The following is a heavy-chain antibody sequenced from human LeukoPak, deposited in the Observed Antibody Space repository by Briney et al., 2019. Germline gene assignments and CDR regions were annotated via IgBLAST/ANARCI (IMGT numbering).Heavy chain of an antibody. CDR3: ARLALYYDFWSGYYQPTNAFDI. V-gene: IGHV4-39*01. CDR1: GGSISSYY. J-gene: IGHJ3*02. Sequence: PSETLSLTCTVSGGSISSYYWGWIRQPPGKGLEWIGSIYYSGSTYYNPSLKSRVTISVDTSKNQFSLKLSSVTAADTAVYYCARLALYYDFWSGYYQPTNAFDIWGQGTMVTVSS. CDR2: IYYSGST. D-gene: IGHD3-3*01.